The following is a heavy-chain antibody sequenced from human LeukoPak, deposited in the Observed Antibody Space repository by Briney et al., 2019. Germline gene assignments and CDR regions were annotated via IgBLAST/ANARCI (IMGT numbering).Heavy chain of an antibody. J-gene: IGHJ3*02. D-gene: IGHD6-13*01. CDR3: AKIAAAGAFDI. Sequence: SETLSLTCTVSGGSISSNYWSWIRQPPGKGLEWIGYIYYSGSTNYNPSLKSRVTISVDMSKNQFSLKLSSVTAADTAVYYCAKIAAAGAFDIWGQGTMVTVSS. CDR2: IYYSGST. V-gene: IGHV4-59*01. CDR1: GGSISSNY.